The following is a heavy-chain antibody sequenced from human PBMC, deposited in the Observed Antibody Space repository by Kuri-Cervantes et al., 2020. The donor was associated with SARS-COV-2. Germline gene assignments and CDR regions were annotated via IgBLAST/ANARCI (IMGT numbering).Heavy chain of an antibody. Sequence: GSLRLSCTVSGFSISSGHYWGWIRQPPGKGLEWIGSIYYSGSTYYNPSLKSRVTISVDTSKNQFSLKLSSVTAASTAVYYCARIKMGEDGYNWVGFDYWGQGTRVTSSS. CDR3: ARIKMGEDGYNWVGFDY. J-gene: IGHJ4*02. D-gene: IGHD5-24*01. CDR2: IYYSGST. CDR1: GFSISSGHY. V-gene: IGHV4-38-2*02.